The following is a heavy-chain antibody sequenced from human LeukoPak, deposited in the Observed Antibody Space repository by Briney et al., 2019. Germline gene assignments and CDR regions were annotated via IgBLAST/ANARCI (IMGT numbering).Heavy chain of an antibody. Sequence: GGSLRLSCAASGITFSSYAMTWVRQAPGKGLEWVSSISGTGGSTFYADSVKGRFTISRDNSKNTLYLQMDSLRAEDTAIYYCAKEREAYCSGGSCYGSDKLFPADYWGQGSLVTVSS. D-gene: IGHD2-15*01. CDR2: ISGTGGST. J-gene: IGHJ4*02. V-gene: IGHV3-23*01. CDR1: GITFSSYA. CDR3: AKEREAYCSGGSCYGSDKLFPADY.